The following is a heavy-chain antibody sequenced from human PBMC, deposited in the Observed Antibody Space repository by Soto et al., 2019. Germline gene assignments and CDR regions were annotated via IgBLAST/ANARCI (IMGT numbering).Heavy chain of an antibody. CDR3: ATRFYDSSGYYLFYVDS. Sequence: QVQLHQWGAGLLKPSETLSLTCAVSGGSFSFYYWSWIRQPPGKELEWIGEINHSGSTNYNSSLKSRVTISVDTSKNQFSLKLSSVTAADTAVYYCATRFYDSSGYYLFYVDSWGQGTLVTVSS. CDR2: INHSGST. V-gene: IGHV4-34*01. D-gene: IGHD3-22*01. J-gene: IGHJ4*02. CDR1: GGSFSFYY.